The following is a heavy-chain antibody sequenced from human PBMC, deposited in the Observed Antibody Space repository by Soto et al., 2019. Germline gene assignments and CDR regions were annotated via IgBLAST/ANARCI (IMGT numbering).Heavy chain of an antibody. CDR1: GGSISSYY. Sequence: QVQLQESGPGLVKPSETLSLTCTVSGGSISSYYWGWIRRPAGKGREWIGRIYTSGSTNYNPSPRSRGTLSVDTSKNQFSLKLSSVTAADTAVYYCARVSSGGMDVWGQGTTVTVSS. D-gene: IGHD6-25*01. CDR3: ARVSSGGMDV. CDR2: IYTSGST. V-gene: IGHV4-4*07. J-gene: IGHJ6*02.